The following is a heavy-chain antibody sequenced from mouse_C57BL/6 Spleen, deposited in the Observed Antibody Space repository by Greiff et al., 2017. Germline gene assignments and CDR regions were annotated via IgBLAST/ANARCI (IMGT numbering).Heavy chain of an antibody. V-gene: IGHV5-9*01. J-gene: IGHJ1*03. CDR3: ARPGYYGSSYVGYFDV. D-gene: IGHD1-1*01. Sequence: EVKLMESGGGLVKPGGSLKLSCAASGFTFSSYTMSWVRQTPEKRLEWVATISGGGGNTYYPDSVKGRFTISRDNAKKTLYLQMRSLRSEDTALYYCARPGYYGSSYVGYFDVWCTGTTVTVSS. CDR1: GFTFSSYT. CDR2: ISGGGGNT.